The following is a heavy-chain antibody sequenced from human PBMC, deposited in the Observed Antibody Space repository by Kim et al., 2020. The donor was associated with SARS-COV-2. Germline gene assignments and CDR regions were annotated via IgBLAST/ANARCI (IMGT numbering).Heavy chain of an antibody. CDR3: ARGFGESLGWFDP. V-gene: IGHV4-61*01. Sequence: SETLSLTCTVSGGSVSSGSYYWSWIRQPPGKGLEWIGYIYYSGSTNYNPSLKSRVTISVDTSKNQFSLKLSSVTAADTAVYYCARGFGESLGWFDPWGQG. J-gene: IGHJ5*02. CDR1: GGSVSSGSYY. CDR2: IYYSGST. D-gene: IGHD3-10*01.